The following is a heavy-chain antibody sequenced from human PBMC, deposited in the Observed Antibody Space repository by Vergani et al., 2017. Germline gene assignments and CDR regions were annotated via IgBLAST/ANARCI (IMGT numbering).Heavy chain of an antibody. CDR1: GFTFDDYA. J-gene: IGHJ4*02. V-gene: IGHV3-9*01. D-gene: IGHD6-19*01. CDR3: AKALRGGWDYDFDY. CDR2: ISWNSGSI. Sequence: EVQLVESGGGLVQPGRSLRLSCAASGFTFDDYAMHWVRQAPGKGLEWVSGISWNSGSIGYADSGKGRFTISRDNAKNSLYLQMNSLRDEDTALYYCAKALRGGWDYDFDYWGQGTLVTVSS.